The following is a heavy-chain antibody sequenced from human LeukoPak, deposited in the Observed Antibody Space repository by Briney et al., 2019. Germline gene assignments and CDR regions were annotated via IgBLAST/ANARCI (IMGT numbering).Heavy chain of an antibody. D-gene: IGHD2-2*01. CDR2: ISWNSGSI. CDR3: AKDPKGDIVVVPAAMPGDY. Sequence: GGSLRLSCAASGFTFDDYAMLWVRQAPGKGLEWVSGISWNSGSIGYADSVKGRFTISRDNAKNSLYLQMNSLRAEDTALYYCAKDPKGDIVVVPAAMPGDYWGQGTLVTVSS. CDR1: GFTFDDYA. V-gene: IGHV3-9*01. J-gene: IGHJ4*02.